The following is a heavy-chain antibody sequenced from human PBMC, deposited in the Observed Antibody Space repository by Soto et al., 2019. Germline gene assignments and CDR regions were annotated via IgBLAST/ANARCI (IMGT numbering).Heavy chain of an antibody. CDR3: ARAAMVRGVIIRGRLHFDY. CDR2: INHSGST. J-gene: IGHJ4*02. CDR1: GGSFSGYY. V-gene: IGHV4-34*01. D-gene: IGHD3-10*01. Sequence: PSETLSLTCAVYGGSFSGYYWSWIRQPPGKGLEWIGEINHSGSTNYNPSLKSRVTISVDTSKNQFSLKLSSVTAADTAVYYCARAAMVRGVIIRGRLHFDYWGQGTLVTVSS.